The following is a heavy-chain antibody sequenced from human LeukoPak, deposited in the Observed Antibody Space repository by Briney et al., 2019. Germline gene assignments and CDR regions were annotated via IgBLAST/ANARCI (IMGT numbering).Heavy chain of an antibody. V-gene: IGHV3-11*05. CDR2: IGSSSSYT. CDR3: ARVDSSSYPNYYYYGMDV. D-gene: IGHD6-13*01. CDR1: GFTFSDYY. J-gene: IGHJ6*02. Sequence: PGGSLRLSCAASGFTFSDYYMSWIRQAPGKGLEWVSYIGSSSSYTNYADSVKGRFTISRDNAKNSLYLQMNSLRAEDTAVYYCARVDSSSYPNYYYYGMDVWGQGTTVTVSS.